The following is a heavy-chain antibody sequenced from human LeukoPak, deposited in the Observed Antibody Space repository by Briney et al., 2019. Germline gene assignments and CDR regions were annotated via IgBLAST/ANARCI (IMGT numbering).Heavy chain of an antibody. CDR3: AKCSGYNWSLFDY. Sequence: GGSLRLSCAASGFTVSSNYMSWVRQAPGKGLERVSVIYSGGSTYYADSVKGRFTISRDNSKNTLYLQMNSLRAEDTAVYYCAKCSGYNWSLFDYWGQGTLVTVSS. CDR1: GFTVSSNY. J-gene: IGHJ4*02. V-gene: IGHV3-66*01. D-gene: IGHD1-20*01. CDR2: IYSGGST.